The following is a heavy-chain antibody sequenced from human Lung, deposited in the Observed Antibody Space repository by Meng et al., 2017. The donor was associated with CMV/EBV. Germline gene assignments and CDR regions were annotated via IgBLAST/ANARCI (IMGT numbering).Heavy chain of an antibody. CDR3: ARDLEY. CDR2: LYDSGST. D-gene: IGHD1-1*01. V-gene: IGHV4-39*07. J-gene: IGHJ4*02. CDR1: GGSISSSTYH. Sequence: QLQLQEAGPGLVRPSETLSLTCSVSGGSISSSTYHWAWIRQPPGKGLEWIGSLYDSGSTYYHPSLKSRVTISVDTSKTYFSLKLRSVTAADTAVYYCARDLEYWGQGTLVTVSS.